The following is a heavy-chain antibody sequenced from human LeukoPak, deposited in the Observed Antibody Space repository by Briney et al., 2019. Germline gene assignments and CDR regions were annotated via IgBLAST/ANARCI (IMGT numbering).Heavy chain of an antibody. CDR2: IYDSGST. D-gene: IGHD5-12*01. V-gene: IGHV4-61*01. Sequence: KPSETLSLTCSVSDGSISSGSYYLNWIRQPPGKGLEWIGQIYDSGSTNYNPSLKSRVTISVDTSKNQLSLKLSSVTAADTAVYYCARGRGWLPPGCGQGTLVTVSS. J-gene: IGHJ4*02. CDR1: DGSISSGSYY. CDR3: ARGRGWLPPG.